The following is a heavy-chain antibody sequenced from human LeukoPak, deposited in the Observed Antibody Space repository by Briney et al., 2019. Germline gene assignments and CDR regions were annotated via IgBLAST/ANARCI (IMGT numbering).Heavy chain of an antibody. D-gene: IGHD2-21*01. V-gene: IGHV4-30-4*08. Sequence: SQTLSLTCTVSSGSISSGDNYWSWIRQPPGKGLEWIGYIYYSGSTYYNPSLKSRVTISVDTSKNQFSLNLRSVTAADTAVYYCARVGKYCGGDCYSVKYWGQGTLVTVSS. CDR2: IYYSGST. CDR1: SGSISSGDNY. J-gene: IGHJ4*02. CDR3: ARVGKYCGGDCYSVKY.